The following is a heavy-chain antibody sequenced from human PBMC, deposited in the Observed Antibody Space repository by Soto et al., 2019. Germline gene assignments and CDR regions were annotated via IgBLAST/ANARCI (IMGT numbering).Heavy chain of an antibody. CDR3: ARHGAAGNRDWFDP. J-gene: IGHJ5*02. Sequence: ASVKVSCKASGGTFSSYAISCVRHAPGQGLEWMGGIIPIFGTANYAQKFQGRVTITADESTSTAYMELSSLRSEDTAVYYCARHGAAGNRDWFDPWGQGTLVTV. D-gene: IGHD6-13*01. CDR1: GGTFSSYA. V-gene: IGHV1-69*13. CDR2: IIPIFGTA.